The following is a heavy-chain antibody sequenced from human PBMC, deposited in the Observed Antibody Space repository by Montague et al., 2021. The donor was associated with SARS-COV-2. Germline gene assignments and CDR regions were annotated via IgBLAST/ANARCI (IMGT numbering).Heavy chain of an antibody. CDR3: ASSYGSGYHGFDY. V-gene: IGHV4-4*07. J-gene: IGHJ4*02. D-gene: IGHD3-10*01. Sequence: SETLSLTCTVSAGSINNYYWSWIRQSAGKGLEWIGRIYPSGDTNYNPSLKSRVTVSVDTSKSQFSLNLNSLTVADTAVYYCASSYGSGYHGFDYWGQGIPVTVSS. CDR2: IYPSGDT. CDR1: AGSINNYY.